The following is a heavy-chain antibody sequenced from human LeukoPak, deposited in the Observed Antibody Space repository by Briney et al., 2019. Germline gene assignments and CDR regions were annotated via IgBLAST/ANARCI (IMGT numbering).Heavy chain of an antibody. V-gene: IGHV4-34*01. Sequence: SETLSLTCAVYGGSFSGYYWSWIRQPPGKGLEWIGEINHSGSTNYNPSLKSRVTISVDTSKNQFSLKLSSVTAADTAVYYCARAGYDFWSGYYQRPRLNWFDPWGQGTLVTVSS. D-gene: IGHD3-3*01. CDR1: GGSFSGYY. CDR2: INHSGST. CDR3: ARAGYDFWSGYYQRPRLNWFDP. J-gene: IGHJ5*02.